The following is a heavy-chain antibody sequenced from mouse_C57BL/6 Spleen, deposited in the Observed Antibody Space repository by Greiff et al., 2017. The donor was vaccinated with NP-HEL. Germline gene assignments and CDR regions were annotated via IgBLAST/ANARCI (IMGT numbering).Heavy chain of an antibody. J-gene: IGHJ3*01. V-gene: IGHV1-59*01. CDR3: ARLEDSSGAGFAY. CDR2: IDPSDSYT. CDR1: GYTFTSYW. D-gene: IGHD3-2*02. Sequence: QVQLQQPGAELVRPGTSVKLSCKASGYTFTSYWMHWVKQRPGQGLEWIGVIDPSDSYTNYNQKFKGKATLTVDTSSSTAYMLLSSLTSEDSAVYYCARLEDSSGAGFAYWGQGTLVTVSA.